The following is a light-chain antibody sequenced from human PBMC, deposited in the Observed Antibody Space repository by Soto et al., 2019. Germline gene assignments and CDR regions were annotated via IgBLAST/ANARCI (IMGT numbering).Light chain of an antibody. CDR2: ANT. CDR1: SSNIGADYD. V-gene: IGLV1-40*01. CDR3: KTYDRSMSGYV. J-gene: IGLJ1*01. Sequence: QSALTQPPSVSGAPGQTITISCTGSSSNIGADYDVHWYQQLPGIAPKLVIYANTNRPSGVPDRFSGSRSGTSASLAITGMQAEDEADYYCKTYDRSMSGYVFGTGTKVTVL.